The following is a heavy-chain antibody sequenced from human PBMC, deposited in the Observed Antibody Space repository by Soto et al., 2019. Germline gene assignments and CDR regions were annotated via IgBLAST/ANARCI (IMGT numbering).Heavy chain of an antibody. J-gene: IGHJ4*02. CDR3: ASDPYYYASGF. Sequence: GGSLRLSCAASGFRFSDHYMTWIRQAPGKGLEWVSKISGDATTTYYADSVKGRFTVSRDNAKNSVYLQMNSLRAEDTAVYYCASDPYYYASGFWGQGTLVTVSS. CDR1: GFRFSDHY. CDR2: ISGDATTT. V-gene: IGHV3-11*01. D-gene: IGHD3-10*01.